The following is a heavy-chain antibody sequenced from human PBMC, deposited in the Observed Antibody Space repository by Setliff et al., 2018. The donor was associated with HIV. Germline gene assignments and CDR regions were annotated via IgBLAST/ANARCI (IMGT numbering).Heavy chain of an antibody. V-gene: IGHV1-46*01. CDR1: GYTFTGYY. CDR2: INPSDGST. CDR3: ARGIISYDFWSGYYTDFDY. D-gene: IGHD3-3*01. Sequence: ASVKVSCKASGYTFTGYYMHWVRQAPGQGLEWMGIINPSDGSTSYAQKFQGRVTMTRDTSISTAYMELSRLRSDDTAVYYCARGIISYDFWSGYYTDFDYWGQGTLVTVSS. J-gene: IGHJ4*02.